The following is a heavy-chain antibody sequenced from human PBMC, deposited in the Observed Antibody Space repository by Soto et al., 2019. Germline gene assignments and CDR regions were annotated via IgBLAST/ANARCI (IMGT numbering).Heavy chain of an antibody. CDR3: ARAPAGSITIFGVVIINNYYYGMDV. D-gene: IGHD3-3*01. J-gene: IGHJ6*02. CDR1: GGSFSGYY. V-gene: IGHV4-34*01. Sequence: SETLSLTCAVYGGSFSGYYWSWIRQPPGNGLEWIGQINHSGSTNYNPSLKSRVTISVDTSKNQFSLKLSSVTAADTAVYYCARAPAGSITIFGVVIINNYYYGMDVWGQGTTVTVSS. CDR2: INHSGST.